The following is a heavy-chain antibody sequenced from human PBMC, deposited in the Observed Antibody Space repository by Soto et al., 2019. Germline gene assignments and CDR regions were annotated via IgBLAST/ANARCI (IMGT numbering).Heavy chain of an antibody. CDR3: AREGRITIFGVVIDAFDI. CDR2: IWYDGSNK. J-gene: IGHJ3*02. CDR1: GFTFSSYG. Sequence: PGGSLRLSCAASGFTFSSYGMHWVRQAPGKGLEWVAVIWYDGSNKYYADSVKGRFTISRDNSKNTLYLQMNSLRAEDTAVYYCAREGRITIFGVVIDAFDIWGQGTMVTVSS. V-gene: IGHV3-33*01. D-gene: IGHD3-3*01.